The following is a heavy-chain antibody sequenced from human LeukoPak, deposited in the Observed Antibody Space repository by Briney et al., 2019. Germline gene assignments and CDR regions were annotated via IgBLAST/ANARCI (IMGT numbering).Heavy chain of an antibody. V-gene: IGHV5-51*01. D-gene: IGHD5-18*01. J-gene: IGHJ4*02. CDR2: IFPGDSDT. Sequence: HGESLKISCKGSGYSFTSYWIGWVRQMPGKGLEWMGIIFPGDSDTRYSQSFQGQVTISADKSISTAYLQWSSLKASDTAMYYCARPKGYSRTQPFESWGQGTLVTVSS. CDR1: GYSFTSYW. CDR3: ARPKGYSRTQPFES.